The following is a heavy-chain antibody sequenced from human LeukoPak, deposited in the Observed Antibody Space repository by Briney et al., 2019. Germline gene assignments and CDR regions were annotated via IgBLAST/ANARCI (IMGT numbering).Heavy chain of an antibody. V-gene: IGHV3-30-3*01. Sequence: GGSLRLSCAASGFTFSSYAMRWVRQAPGKGLEWVAVISYDGSNKYYADSVKGRFTISRDNSKNTLYLQMNSLRAEDTAVYYCARGPSSSSHYWGQGTLVTVSS. CDR2: ISYDGSNK. D-gene: IGHD6-13*01. J-gene: IGHJ4*02. CDR3: ARGPSSSSHY. CDR1: GFTFSSYA.